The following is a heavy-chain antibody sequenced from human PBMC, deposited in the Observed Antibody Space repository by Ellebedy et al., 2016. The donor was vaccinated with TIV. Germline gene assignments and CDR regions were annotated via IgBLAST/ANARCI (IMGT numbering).Heavy chain of an antibody. J-gene: IGHJ4*02. CDR3: AKDSIAAAASCLDY. Sequence: PGGSLRLSCAASGFAFSNFAMTWVRQAPGKGLEWVSVISGGSGNTHYADSVKGRFTISRDNSKNILYLQMNSLRAEDTAVYYCAKDSIAAAASCLDYWGQGTLVTVSS. CDR1: GFAFSNFA. D-gene: IGHD6-13*01. V-gene: IGHV3-23*01. CDR2: ISGGSGNT.